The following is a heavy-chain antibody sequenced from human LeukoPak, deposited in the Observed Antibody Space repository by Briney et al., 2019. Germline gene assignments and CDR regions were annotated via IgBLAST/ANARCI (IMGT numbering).Heavy chain of an antibody. CDR2: INHSGST. D-gene: IGHD5-18*01. CDR1: GGSFSGYY. CDR3: ARLGGYSYGRRTYNWFDP. Sequence: SETLSLTCAVYGGSFSGYYWSWIRQPPGKGLEWMGEINHSGSTNYNPSLKSRVTISVDTSKNQFSLKLSSVTAADTAVYYCARLGGYSYGRRTYNWFDPWGQGTLVTVSS. V-gene: IGHV4-34*01. J-gene: IGHJ5*02.